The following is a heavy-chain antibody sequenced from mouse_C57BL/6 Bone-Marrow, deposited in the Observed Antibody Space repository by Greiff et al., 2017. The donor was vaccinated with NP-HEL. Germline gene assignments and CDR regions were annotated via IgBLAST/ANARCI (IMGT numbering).Heavy chain of an antibody. CDR1: GFSFNTYA. D-gene: IGHD2-4*01. CDR2: IRSKSNNYAT. CDR3: VRNYDRAMDY. Sequence: VGGLVQPKGSLKLSCAASGFSFNTYAMNWVRQAPGKGLEWVARIRSKSNNYATYYADSVKDRFTISRDDSESMLYLQMNNLKTEDTAMYYCVRNYDRAMDYWGQGTSVTVSS. J-gene: IGHJ4*01. V-gene: IGHV10-1*01.